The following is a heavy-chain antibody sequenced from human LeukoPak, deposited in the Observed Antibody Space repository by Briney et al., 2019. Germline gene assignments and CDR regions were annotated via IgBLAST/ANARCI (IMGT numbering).Heavy chain of an antibody. J-gene: IGHJ5*02. CDR1: GFTFSSYS. CDR2: IRANGVDT. Sequence: GGSLRLSCAASGFTFSSYSMTWVRQAPGKGLEWVSNIRANGVDTHYADSAKGRFTISRDNSKKTLYLEMNSLRAEDTAVYYCAKGGYTSWFDPWGQGTLVTVSS. V-gene: IGHV3-23*01. CDR3: AKGGYTSWFDP. D-gene: IGHD2-15*01.